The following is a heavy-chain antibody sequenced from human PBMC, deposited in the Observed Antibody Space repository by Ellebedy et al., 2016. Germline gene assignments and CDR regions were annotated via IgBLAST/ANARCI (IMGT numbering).Heavy chain of an antibody. CDR3: ARARDVYCGGDCSHDAFDI. CDR2: ISWNSGSI. D-gene: IGHD2-21*02. J-gene: IGHJ3*02. CDR1: GFTFDDYA. V-gene: IGHV3-9*01. Sequence: SLKISXAASGFTFDDYAMHWVRQAPGKGLEWVSGISWNSGSIGYADSVKGRFTISRDNAKNSLYLQMNSLRAEDTAVYYCARARDVYCGGDCSHDAFDIWGQGTMVTVSS.